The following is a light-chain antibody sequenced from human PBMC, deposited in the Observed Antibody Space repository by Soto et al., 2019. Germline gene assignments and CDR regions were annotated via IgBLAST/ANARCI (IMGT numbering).Light chain of an antibody. J-gene: IGKJ4*01. V-gene: IGKV3-20*01. CDR2: DAS. Sequence: ESVLTQSPGTLSLSPGESATLSCRASQSVGRNYLAWFQHKPDQAPRLLIYDASNRATGVPDRFSGSGSGTDFTLSVTRLEPEDFAVYYCHQYAVSPLTCGGGTTVEIK. CDR1: QSVGRNY. CDR3: HQYAVSPLT.